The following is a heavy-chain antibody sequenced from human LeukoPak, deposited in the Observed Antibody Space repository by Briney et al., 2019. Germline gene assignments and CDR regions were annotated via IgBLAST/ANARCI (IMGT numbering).Heavy chain of an antibody. D-gene: IGHD5-18*01. CDR2: ISGSGRDT. Sequence: GGSLRLSCAASGFTFTTYAMAWVRQAPGKGLEWVSAISGSGRDTFYADSVKGRFTFSRDNSKNTLSLQMNSLRAEDTAVYYCAKFRVHTSSRGVGLDYWGEGTLVTVSS. CDR1: GFTFTTYA. J-gene: IGHJ4*02. CDR3: AKFRVHTSSRGVGLDY. V-gene: IGHV3-23*01.